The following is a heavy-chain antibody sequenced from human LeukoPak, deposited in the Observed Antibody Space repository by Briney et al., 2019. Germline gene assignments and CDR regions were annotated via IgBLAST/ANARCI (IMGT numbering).Heavy chain of an antibody. D-gene: IGHD3-10*01. CDR1: GFTFSSYA. CDR3: AKDRGGTMVRGATDY. CDR2: ISGSGGST. J-gene: IGHJ4*02. V-gene: IGHV3-23*01. Sequence: GGSLRLSCAASGFTFSSYAMSWVRQAPGKGLEWVPAISGSGGSTYYADSVKGRFTISRDNSKNTLYLQMNSLRAEDTAVYYCAKDRGGTMVRGATDYWGQGTLVTVSS.